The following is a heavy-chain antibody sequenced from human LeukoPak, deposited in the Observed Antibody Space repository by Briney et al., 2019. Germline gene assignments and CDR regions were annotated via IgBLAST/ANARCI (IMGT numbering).Heavy chain of an antibody. CDR2: IWYDGSNK. CDR3: ARDGGGSYHPLSYFDY. Sequence: GRSLRLSCAASGFTFSSYGMHWVRQAPGKGLEWVAVIWYDGSNKYYADSVKGRFTISRDNSKNTLYLQMNSLRAEDTAVYYCARDGGGSYHPLSYFDYWGQGTLVTVSS. CDR1: GFTFSSYG. V-gene: IGHV3-33*01. J-gene: IGHJ4*02. D-gene: IGHD1-26*01.